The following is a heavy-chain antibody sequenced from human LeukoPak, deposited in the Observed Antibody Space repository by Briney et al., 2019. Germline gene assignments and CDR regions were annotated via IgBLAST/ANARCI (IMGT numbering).Heavy chain of an antibody. J-gene: IGHJ4*02. CDR1: GFTFNNYW. Sequence: GGSLRLSCAASGFTFNNYWMHWVRQAPGKGLMWVSRISTDGSNTYYADSVKGRFTISRDNSKNTLYLQMNSLRAEDTAVYYCAKGFTGTSRNFFDYWGQGTLVTVSS. CDR3: AKGFTGTSRNFFDY. V-gene: IGHV3-74*01. D-gene: IGHD1-1*01. CDR2: ISTDGSNT.